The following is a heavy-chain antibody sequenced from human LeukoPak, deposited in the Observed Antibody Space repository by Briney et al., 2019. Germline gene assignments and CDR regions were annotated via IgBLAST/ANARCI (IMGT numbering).Heavy chain of an antibody. CDR1: GISVGSNY. Sequence: GGSLRLSCAVSGISVGSNYMTWVRQAPGKGLEWVSVLYSGGGTYYADSVKGRFTISRDNANNSLYLQMNSLRAEDTAVYYCARDHGYSDRIAGGDAIDYWGQGTLVTVSS. J-gene: IGHJ4*02. CDR3: ARDHGYSDRIAGGDAIDY. V-gene: IGHV3-53*01. D-gene: IGHD6-13*01. CDR2: LYSGGGT.